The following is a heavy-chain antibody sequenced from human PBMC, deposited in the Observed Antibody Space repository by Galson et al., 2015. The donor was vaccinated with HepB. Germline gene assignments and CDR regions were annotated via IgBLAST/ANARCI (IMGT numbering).Heavy chain of an antibody. CDR2: IWYDGSNK. V-gene: IGHV3-33*01. Sequence: SLRLSCAASGFTFSSYGMHWVRQAPGKGLEWVAVIWYDGSNKYYADSVKGRFTISRDNSKNTLYLQMNSLRAEDTAVYYCARDRFSNARTGLDYWGQGTLVTVSS. CDR1: GFTFSSYG. CDR3: ARDRFSNARTGLDY. D-gene: IGHD2-8*01. J-gene: IGHJ4*02.